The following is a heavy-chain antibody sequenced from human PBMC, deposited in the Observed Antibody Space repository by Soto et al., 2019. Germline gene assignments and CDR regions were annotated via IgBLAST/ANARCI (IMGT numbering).Heavy chain of an antibody. CDR3: VRGGRGYTRDDVFDI. Sequence: GGSLRLSCAASGFTFSSYAMNWVRQAPGKGLEWVSSIGASSSPIFYADSVKGRFTITRDNAKNSLYLQMNSLRAEDMAVYYCVRGGRGYTRDDVFDIWGQGTMVTVSS. CDR2: IGASSSPI. CDR1: GFTFSSYA. D-gene: IGHD2-2*02. V-gene: IGHV3-21*06. J-gene: IGHJ3*02.